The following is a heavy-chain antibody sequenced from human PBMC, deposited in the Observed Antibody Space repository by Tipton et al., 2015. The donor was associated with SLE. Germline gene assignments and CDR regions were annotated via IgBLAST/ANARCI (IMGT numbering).Heavy chain of an antibody. CDR1: GGSISSRDYH. Sequence: GLVKPSETLSVTCTVSGGSISSRDYHWGWIRQPPGEGLEWIGSIYYSGTTYYNPSLMSRVTILLDTSRNQFSLKLSSVTAADTAVYYCARGALAAAGSNWFDPWGQGTLVTVSS. D-gene: IGHD6-13*01. J-gene: IGHJ5*02. CDR2: IYYSGTT. CDR3: ARGALAAAGSNWFDP. V-gene: IGHV4-39*07.